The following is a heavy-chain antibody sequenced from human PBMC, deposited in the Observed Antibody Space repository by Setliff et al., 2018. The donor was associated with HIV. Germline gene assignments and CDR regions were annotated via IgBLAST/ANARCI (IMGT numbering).Heavy chain of an antibody. Sequence: SETLSLTCTVSGGSASNSRYYWAWIRQPPGKGLEYIGSIHYNEKTYYNPSLQSRVTISLDTSNNQFSLKLTSVTAADTAMYYCASFFVTTVTNQDYWGQGTPVTVSS. V-gene: IGHV4-39*07. J-gene: IGHJ4*02. CDR1: GGSASNSRYY. CDR3: ASFFVTTVTNQDY. D-gene: IGHD4-17*01. CDR2: IHYNEKT.